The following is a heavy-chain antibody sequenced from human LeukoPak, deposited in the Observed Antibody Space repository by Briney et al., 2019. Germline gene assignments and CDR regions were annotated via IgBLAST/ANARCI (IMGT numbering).Heavy chain of an antibody. CDR2: IYYSGST. D-gene: IGHD5-12*01. CDR1: GGSISSGGYF. Sequence: PSETLSLTCTVSGGSISSGGYFWTWIRQHPGKALEWIGYIYYSGSTYYNPSLKSRVTISVDTSKNQFSLKLSSVTAADTAVYYCARFPYSGYDYWCFDLWGRGTLVTVSS. J-gene: IGHJ2*01. CDR3: ARFPYSGYDYWCFDL. V-gene: IGHV4-31*03.